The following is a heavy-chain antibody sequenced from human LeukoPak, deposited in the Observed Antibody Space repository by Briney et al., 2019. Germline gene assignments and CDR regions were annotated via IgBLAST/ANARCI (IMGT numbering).Heavy chain of an antibody. D-gene: IGHD6-19*01. V-gene: IGHV4-4*07. CDR2: IYTSGST. J-gene: IGHJ3*02. CDR3: ARLSIAVAGTRAFDI. Sequence: KPSETLSLTCTVSGGSISSYYWSWIRQPAGKGLEWIGRIYTSGSTYYNPSLKSRVTISVDTSKNQFSLKLSSVTAADTAVYYCARLSIAVAGTRAFDIWGQGTMVTVSS. CDR1: GGSISSYY.